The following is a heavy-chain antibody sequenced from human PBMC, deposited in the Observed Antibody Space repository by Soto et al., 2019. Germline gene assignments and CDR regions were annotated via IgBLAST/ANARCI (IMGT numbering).Heavy chain of an antibody. CDR2: IYYSGST. CDR1: GGSISSYY. V-gene: IGHV4-59*08. D-gene: IGHD3-10*01. J-gene: IGHJ4*02. Sequence: SETLSLTCTVSGGSISSYYWSWIRQPPGKGLEWIGYIYYSGSTNYNPSLKSRVTISVDTSKNQFSLKVRSVTAADTAVYYCASMGYHYGSGSYPLDYWGQGTLVTVSS. CDR3: ASMGYHYGSGSYPLDY.